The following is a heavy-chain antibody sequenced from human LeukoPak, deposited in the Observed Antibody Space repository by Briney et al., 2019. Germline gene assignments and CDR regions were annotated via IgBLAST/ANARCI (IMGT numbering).Heavy chain of an antibody. Sequence: PSETLSLTCAVYGESFSGYYWSWIRQPPGKGLEWIGEINHRGSTNYNPSLKSRVTISVDTSKDQFSLKLSSVTAADTAVYYCARGVLLTPGIAAARPDYWGQGTLVTVSS. D-gene: IGHD6-13*01. CDR3: ARGVLLTPGIAAARPDY. J-gene: IGHJ4*02. CDR2: INHRGST. V-gene: IGHV4-34*01. CDR1: GESFSGYY.